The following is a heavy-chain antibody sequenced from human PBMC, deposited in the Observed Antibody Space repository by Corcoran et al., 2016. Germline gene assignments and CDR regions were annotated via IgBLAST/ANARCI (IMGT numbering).Heavy chain of an antibody. V-gene: IGHV4-34*01. CDR3: ARGFYYYGSGSYYNYYFDY. J-gene: IGHJ4*02. CDR2: INHSGST. Sequence: QVQLQQWGAGLLKPSETLSLTCAVYGGSFSGYYWSWIRQPPGKGLEWIGEINHSGSTNYNPSLKSRVTISVDTSKNQFSLKLSSVTAADTTVYDCARGFYYYGSGSYYNYYFDYWGQGTLVTVSS. CDR1: GGSFSGYY. D-gene: IGHD3-10*01.